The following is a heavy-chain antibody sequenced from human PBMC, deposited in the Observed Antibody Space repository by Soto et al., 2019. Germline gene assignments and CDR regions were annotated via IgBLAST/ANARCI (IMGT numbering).Heavy chain of an antibody. CDR3: ARAYFHHYYYGMDV. V-gene: IGHV3-13*01. Sequence: GGSLRLSCAASGFTFSSYDMHWVRQATGKGLEWVSAIGTAGDTYYPGSVKGRFTISRENAKNSLYLQMNSLRAGDTAVYYCARAYFHHYYYGMDVWGQGTTVTVSS. J-gene: IGHJ6*02. D-gene: IGHD2-8*01. CDR1: GFTFSSYD. CDR2: IGTAGDT.